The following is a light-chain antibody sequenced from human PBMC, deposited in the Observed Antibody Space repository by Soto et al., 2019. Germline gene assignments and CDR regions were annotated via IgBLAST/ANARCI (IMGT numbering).Light chain of an antibody. CDR1: SSNIGNNA. CDR2: YDD. CDR3: AAWDDRLNGNV. Sequence: QSVLTQPPSVSEAPRQRVTISCSGSSSNIGNNAVNWYQQLPGKAPKLLIYYDDLLPSGVSDRFSGSKSGTSASLAISGLQSEVEADYYCAAWDDRLNGNVFGTGTKVTVL. V-gene: IGLV1-36*01. J-gene: IGLJ1*01.